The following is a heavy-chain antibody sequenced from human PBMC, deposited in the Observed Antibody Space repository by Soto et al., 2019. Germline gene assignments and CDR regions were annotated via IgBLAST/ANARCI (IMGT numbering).Heavy chain of an antibody. J-gene: IGHJ6*02. Sequence: PSETLSLTCSVSGVSISSLSYYWSWIRQPPGKGLEWIGYIYYSGSTYYNPSLKSRVTISVDTSKNQFSLKLSSVTAADTAVYYCARDHKYYPFSYYYYGMDVWGQGTTVTVSS. CDR3: ARDHKYYPFSYYYYGMDV. CDR1: GVSISSLSYY. V-gene: IGHV4-30-4*01. D-gene: IGHD1-26*01. CDR2: IYYSGST.